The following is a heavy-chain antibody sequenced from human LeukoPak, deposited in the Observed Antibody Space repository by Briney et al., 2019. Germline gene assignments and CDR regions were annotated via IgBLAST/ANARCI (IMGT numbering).Heavy chain of an antibody. CDR2: IYSSGST. V-gene: IGHV3-53*04. J-gene: IGHJ4*02. CDR1: GFTVSRNY. CDR3: ARVEVGRYYFYS. Sequence: GGSLRLSCAASGFTVSRNYMSWVRQAPGKGLEWVSVIYSSGSTYYAQSVKGRFTTSRHKSTNTLYLQMNSRRAEGTAVYYCARVEVGRYYFYSWGEGTLVTVSS. D-gene: IGHD1-26*01.